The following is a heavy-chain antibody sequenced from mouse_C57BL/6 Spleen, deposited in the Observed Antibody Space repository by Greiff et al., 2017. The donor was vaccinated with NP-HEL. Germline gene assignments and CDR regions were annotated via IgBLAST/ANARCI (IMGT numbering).Heavy chain of an antibody. D-gene: IGHD2-3*01. V-gene: IGHV1-80*01. CDR1: GYAFSSYW. J-gene: IGHJ3*01. CDR3: ARWPDGYYGAWFAY. Sequence: VQLQQSGAELVEPGASVKISCKASGYAFSSYWMNWVKQRPGKGLEWIGQIYPGDGDTNYNGKFKGKATLTADKSSSTAYMQLSSLTSEDSAVYFCARWPDGYYGAWFAYWGQGTLVTVSA. CDR2: IYPGDGDT.